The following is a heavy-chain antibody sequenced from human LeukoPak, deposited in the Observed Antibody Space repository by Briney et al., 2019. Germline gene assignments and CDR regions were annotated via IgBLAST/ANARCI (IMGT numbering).Heavy chain of an antibody. CDR3: ARDPTVTTGYYYYMDV. Sequence: AGGSLRLSCAASGFTFSSYSMNWVRQAPGKGLEWVSSISSSSSYIYYADSVKGRFTISRDNAKNSLYLQMNSLRAEDTAVYYCARDPTVTTGYYYYMDVWGKGTTVTVSS. CDR2: ISSSSSYI. D-gene: IGHD4-17*01. V-gene: IGHV3-21*01. J-gene: IGHJ6*03. CDR1: GFTFSSYS.